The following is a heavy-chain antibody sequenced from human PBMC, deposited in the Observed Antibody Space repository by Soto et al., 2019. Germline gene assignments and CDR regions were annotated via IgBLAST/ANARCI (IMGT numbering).Heavy chain of an antibody. Sequence: EVQLLESGGGLVQPGGSLRLSCAASGFTFSSYAMSWVRQAPGKGLEWVSVISVSGVSTYYADSVKGRFTISRDNSKNTLYLQMNSLIAEDTAVDYCAKDRGYYRWGSYRPQSHFDYRGQGTLVTVSS. CDR1: GFTFSSYA. CDR3: AKDRGYYRWGSYRPQSHFDY. V-gene: IGHV3-23*01. CDR2: ISVSGVST. J-gene: IGHJ4*02. D-gene: IGHD3-16*02.